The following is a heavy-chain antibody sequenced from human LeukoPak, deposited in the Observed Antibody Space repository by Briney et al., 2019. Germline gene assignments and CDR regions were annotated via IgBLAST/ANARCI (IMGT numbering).Heavy chain of an antibody. CDR3: ARDEGYDR. CDR2: INPNSGGT. Sequence: GASVKLSCKASGYTFTSYYMHWGRQAPGQGLEWMGWINPNSGGTNYAPKFQGRVTMTRDTSISTAYMELRRLRSDDTAVYYCARDEGYDRWGQGTLVTVSS. J-gene: IGHJ5*02. CDR1: GYTFTSYY. V-gene: IGHV1-2*02.